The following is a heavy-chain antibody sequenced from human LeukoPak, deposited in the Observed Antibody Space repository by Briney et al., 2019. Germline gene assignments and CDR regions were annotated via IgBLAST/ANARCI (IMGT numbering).Heavy chain of an antibody. Sequence: ASVKVSCKASGYTFTGYYMHWVRQAPGQGLEWMGWINPNSGGTNYAQKLQGRVTMTRDTSISTAYMELSRLRSDDTAVYYCARGRNIAVAGTRWFDPWGQGTLVTVSS. CDR2: INPNSGGT. V-gene: IGHV1-2*02. CDR3: ARGRNIAVAGTRWFDP. J-gene: IGHJ5*02. D-gene: IGHD6-19*01. CDR1: GYTFTGYY.